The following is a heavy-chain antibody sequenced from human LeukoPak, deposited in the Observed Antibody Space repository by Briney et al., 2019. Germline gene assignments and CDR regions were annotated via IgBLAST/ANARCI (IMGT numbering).Heavy chain of an antibody. D-gene: IGHD5-18*01. CDR1: GFIFSGYD. Sequence: PGGSLRLSCAASGFIFSGYDMHWVRQATGKGLEWVSGIGTAGVTYYPGSVKGRFTISRENAKNSLYLQMNSLRAGDTAVYYCARASTGMDDFDYWGQGTLVTVSS. J-gene: IGHJ4*02. CDR3: ARASTGMDDFDY. CDR2: IGTAGVT. V-gene: IGHV3-13*01.